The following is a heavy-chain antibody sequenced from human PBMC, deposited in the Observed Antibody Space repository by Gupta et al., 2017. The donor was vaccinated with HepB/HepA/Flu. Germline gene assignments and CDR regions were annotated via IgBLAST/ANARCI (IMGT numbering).Heavy chain of an antibody. Sequence: QVQLVESGGGVVQPGRYLRLSCAASGFTFSSYAMHWVRQAPGKGLEWVAVISYDGSNKYYADSVKGRFTISRDNSKNTLYLQMNSLRAEDTAVYYCARDAGDSGSSEYYFDYWGQGTLVTVSS. CDR1: GFTFSSYA. V-gene: IGHV3-30-3*01. D-gene: IGHD1-26*01. CDR2: ISYDGSNK. CDR3: ARDAGDSGSSEYYFDY. J-gene: IGHJ4*02.